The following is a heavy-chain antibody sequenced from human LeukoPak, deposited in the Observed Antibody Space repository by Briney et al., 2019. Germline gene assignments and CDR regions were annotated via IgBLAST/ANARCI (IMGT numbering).Heavy chain of an antibody. CDR1: GFTFTTYA. J-gene: IGHJ4*02. D-gene: IGHD1-1*01. Sequence: GGSLRLSCAASGFTFTTYAMIWVRQAPGKGLEWVSAISGSGEDTYYADSVRGRFTISRDNPENTLSLQMNRLRAEDTAVYHCARLSGTSGTSSRVLHYWGQGTLVTVSS. V-gene: IGHV3-23*01. CDR3: ARLSGTSGTSSRVLHY. CDR2: ISGSGEDT.